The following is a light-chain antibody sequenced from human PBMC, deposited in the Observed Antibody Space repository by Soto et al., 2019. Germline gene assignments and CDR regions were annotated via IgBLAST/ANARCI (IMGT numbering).Light chain of an antibody. CDR3: HQYNNWSPEM. CDR1: QSVSSN. V-gene: IGKV3-15*01. Sequence: EIGMTQYPATLSVYPGVRATISCRASQSVSSNLAWYPQKPGQAPRLLIYGASNRTTGIPAMFSGSGSGTEFTLTISSLQSEDFAVYYCHQYNNWSPEMVGQRTKVVIK. J-gene: IGKJ1*01. CDR2: GAS.